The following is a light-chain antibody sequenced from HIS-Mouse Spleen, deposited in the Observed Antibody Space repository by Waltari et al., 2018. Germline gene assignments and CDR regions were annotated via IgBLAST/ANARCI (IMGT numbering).Light chain of an antibody. CDR2: AES. CDR3: QKYNSAPWT. Sequence: DIQMTQSPSSLSASVGDRVTITCRASQGISNYLAWYQQKPGKVPKLLIYAESTLQSGVPSRFRCSGSGTEFTLTISSLQPEDVATYYCQKYNSAPWTFGQGTKVEIK. J-gene: IGKJ1*01. V-gene: IGKV1-27*01. CDR1: QGISNY.